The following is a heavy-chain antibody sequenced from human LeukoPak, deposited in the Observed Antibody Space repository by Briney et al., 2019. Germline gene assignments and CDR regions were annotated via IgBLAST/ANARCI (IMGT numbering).Heavy chain of an antibody. V-gene: IGHV4-34*01. D-gene: IGHD3-10*01. CDR3: VRGGTTLVRGVIGYHYYGMDV. Sequence: SETLSLTCAVYGGALSGYYWNWIRQPPGKGLEWIGEIDHSGSTNYNPSLKSRVTISVDTSKNQLSLRLSTVTAADTAVYYCVRGGTTLVRGVIGYHYYGMDVWGQGTTVTVSS. J-gene: IGHJ6*02. CDR2: IDHSGST. CDR1: GGALSGYY.